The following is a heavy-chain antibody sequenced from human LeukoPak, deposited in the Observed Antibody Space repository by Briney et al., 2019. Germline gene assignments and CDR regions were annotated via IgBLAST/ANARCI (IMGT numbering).Heavy chain of an antibody. J-gene: IGHJ4*02. CDR1: GFAFSSYS. V-gene: IGHV3-21*01. Sequence: PGGSLRLSCAASGFAFSSYSMNWVRQAPGKGLEWVSSISSSSYIYYADSVKGRFTISRDNAKNSLYLQMNSLRAEDTAVYYCARDRAYDSSGYYSFDYWGQGTLVTVSS. CDR3: ARDRAYDSSGYYSFDY. CDR2: ISSSSYI. D-gene: IGHD3-22*01.